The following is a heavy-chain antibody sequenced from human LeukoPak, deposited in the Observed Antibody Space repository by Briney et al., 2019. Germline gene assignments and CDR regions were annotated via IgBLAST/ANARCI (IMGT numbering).Heavy chain of an antibody. CDR2: INPNSGGT. Sequence: ASAKVSCRASGYTFTGYYMHWMRQAPGQGLEWMRWINPNSGGTNYAQKFQGRVTMTRDTSISTAYMELSRLRSDDTAVYYCARDRGDGSFDIWGQGTMVTVSS. CDR1: GYTFTGYY. CDR3: ARDRGDGSFDI. D-gene: IGHD6-25*01. V-gene: IGHV1-2*02. J-gene: IGHJ3*02.